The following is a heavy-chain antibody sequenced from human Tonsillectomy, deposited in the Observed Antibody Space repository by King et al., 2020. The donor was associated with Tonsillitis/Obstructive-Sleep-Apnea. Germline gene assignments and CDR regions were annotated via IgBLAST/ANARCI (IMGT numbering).Heavy chain of an antibody. CDR1: GHSFTNYA. Sequence: QLVPSGSELKTPGASVKVSCQASGHSFTNYAMNWVRQAPGQGLEWMGWINTNTGNPTYAQGFTGRFVFSLDTSVTTAYLQISSLKAEDTAVYFCARSPIEYGSAGDYFDYWGQGTLVTVSS. J-gene: IGHJ4*02. V-gene: IGHV7-4-1*02. D-gene: IGHD6-6*01. CDR3: ARSPIEYGSAGDYFDY. CDR2: INTNTGNP.